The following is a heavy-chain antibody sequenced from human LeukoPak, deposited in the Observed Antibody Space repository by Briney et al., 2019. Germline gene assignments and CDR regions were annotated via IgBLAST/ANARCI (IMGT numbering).Heavy chain of an antibody. J-gene: IGHJ4*02. Sequence: GGSLRLSCAASGFTFSSYEMNWVRQAPGKGLEWVSYISSTGIIRYYADSVKGRFTISRDNAKNSLFLQMNSLRAEDTAVYYCAKSGAVRFDYWGQGTLVTVSS. CDR1: GFTFSSYE. CDR2: ISSTGIIR. D-gene: IGHD3-16*01. CDR3: AKSGAVRFDY. V-gene: IGHV3-48*03.